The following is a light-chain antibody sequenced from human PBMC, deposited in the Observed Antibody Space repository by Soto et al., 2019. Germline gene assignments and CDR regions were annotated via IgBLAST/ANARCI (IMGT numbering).Light chain of an antibody. CDR3: MQGTHWPWT. CDR1: QSLVYSDGNTY. Sequence: DVVMTQSPLSLPVTLGQPASISCRSSQSLVYSDGNTYLNWFQQRPGQSPRRLFYKVSNRDSGVPDRFGGSGSGTDFTLKLSRVEAEDVGVYYCMQGTHWPWTFGQGTKVEIK. V-gene: IGKV2-30*01. CDR2: KVS. J-gene: IGKJ1*01.